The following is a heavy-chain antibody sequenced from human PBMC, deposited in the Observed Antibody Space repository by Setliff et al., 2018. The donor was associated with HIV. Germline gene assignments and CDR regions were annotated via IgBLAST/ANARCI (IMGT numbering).Heavy chain of an antibody. CDR1: DYTFTTYW. CDR2: IYPDDSNI. D-gene: IGHD6-13*01. CDR3: ARRDGRSMNAFQI. Sequence: GESLKISCKALDYTFTTYWIGWVRQMPGEGLEWMRIIYPDDSNIRYNPSFQNQVTISADKSITTAYLQINNLKASDTATYYCARRDGRSMNAFQIWGPGTEVTVSS. J-gene: IGHJ3*01. V-gene: IGHV5-51*01.